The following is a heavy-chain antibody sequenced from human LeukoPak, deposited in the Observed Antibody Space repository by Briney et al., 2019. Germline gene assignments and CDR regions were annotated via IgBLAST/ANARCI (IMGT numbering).Heavy chain of an antibody. CDR2: IKQDGSEK. V-gene: IGHV3-7*01. Sequence: PGGSLRRSCAASGFTFSSYWMSWVRQAPGKGLEWVANIKQDGSEKYYVDSVKGRFTISRDNAKNSLYLQMNSLRAEDTAVYYCARRFALRYFDWLYYFDYWGQGTLVTVSS. CDR1: GFTFSSYW. CDR3: ARRFALRYFDWLYYFDY. D-gene: IGHD3-9*01. J-gene: IGHJ4*02.